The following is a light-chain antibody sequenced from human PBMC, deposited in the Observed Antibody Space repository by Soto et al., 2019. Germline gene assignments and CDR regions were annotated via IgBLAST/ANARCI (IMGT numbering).Light chain of an antibody. Sequence: DIQMTQSPSSVSASVGDRFTITLLASQDIRSWLAWHQQKPGKAPKLLIYAASSLQSGVPSRFSGSGSGTDFTLTISSLQPEDFAIYYCQQTHSFPITFGQGTRLEIK. CDR3: QQTHSFPIT. V-gene: IGKV1D-12*01. CDR2: AAS. CDR1: QDIRSW. J-gene: IGKJ5*01.